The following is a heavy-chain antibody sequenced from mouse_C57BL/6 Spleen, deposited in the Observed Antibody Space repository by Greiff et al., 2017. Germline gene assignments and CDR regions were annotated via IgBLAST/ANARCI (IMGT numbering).Heavy chain of an antibody. CDR2: INPSSGYT. J-gene: IGHJ4*01. CDR3: ARRGGNPDYYAMDY. V-gene: IGHV1-7*01. Sequence: QVQLQQSGAELAKPGASVKLSCKASGYTFTSYWMHWVKQRPGQGLEWIGYINPSSGYTKYNQKFKDKATLTVDKSSSTAYMQLSSLTYEDSAVYYCARRGGNPDYYAMDYWGQGTSVTVSS. CDR1: GYTFTSYW.